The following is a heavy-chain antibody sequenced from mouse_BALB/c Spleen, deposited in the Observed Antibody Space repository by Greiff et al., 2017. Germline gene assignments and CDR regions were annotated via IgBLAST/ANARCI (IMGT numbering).Heavy chain of an antibody. J-gene: IGHJ4*01. CDR3: ARWGYDGAPYYYAMDY. Sequence: EVMLVESGGGLVQPGGSRKLSCAASGFTFSSFGMHWVRQAPEKGLEWVAYISSGSSTIYYADTVKGRFTISRDNPKNTLFLQMTSLRSEDTAMYYCARWGYDGAPYYYAMDYWGQGTSVTVSS. CDR2: ISSGSSTI. CDR1: GFTFSSFG. V-gene: IGHV5-17*02. D-gene: IGHD2-2*01.